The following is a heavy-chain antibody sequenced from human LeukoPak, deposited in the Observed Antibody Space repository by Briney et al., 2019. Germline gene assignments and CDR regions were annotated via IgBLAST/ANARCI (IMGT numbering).Heavy chain of an antibody. V-gene: IGHV3-48*02. J-gene: IGHJ4*02. Sequence: GGSLRLSCAASGFTFSTYSMKWVRQAPGKGLEWVSYISSSSGTIYYADSVKGRFTISRDNAKNSLYLQMNGLRDEDTAVYYCAREIAAAGTDWGQGTLVTVSS. CDR3: AREIAAAGTD. CDR2: ISSSSGTI. D-gene: IGHD6-13*01. CDR1: GFTFSTYS.